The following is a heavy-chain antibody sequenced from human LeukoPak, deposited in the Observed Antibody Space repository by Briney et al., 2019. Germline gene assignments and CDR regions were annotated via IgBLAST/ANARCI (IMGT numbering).Heavy chain of an antibody. CDR2: ISDYNGNT. CDR3: ARARGSGSYCDTYYYFYIYV. V-gene: IGHV1-18*01. Sequence: ASVTVSYMPSVYTLTNYGIGRVRQAPGEGREGMGWISDYNGNTNYAQMLQSRVTMTADTSTSTAYMELRSLRSDDTAVYYCARARGSGSYCDTYYYFYIYVWGKGTTVTVSS. J-gene: IGHJ6*03. CDR1: VYTLTNYG. D-gene: IGHD3-10*01.